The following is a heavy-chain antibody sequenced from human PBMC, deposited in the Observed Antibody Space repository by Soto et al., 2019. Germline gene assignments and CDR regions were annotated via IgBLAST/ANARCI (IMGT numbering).Heavy chain of an antibody. CDR3: ASVGFWSGSATYGMHV. D-gene: IGHD3-3*01. V-gene: IGHV1-69*13. CDR1: AATFSSYA. J-gene: IGHJ6*02. CDR2: IIAIFGTA. Sequence: SVKVSLKASAATFSSYAISFVRHAPGQGLEGMGGIIAIFGTANYAQKFQGRVTITADESTSAAYRELGSLRAEDTAVSYCASVGFWSGSATYGMHVWRQGTTVIVS.